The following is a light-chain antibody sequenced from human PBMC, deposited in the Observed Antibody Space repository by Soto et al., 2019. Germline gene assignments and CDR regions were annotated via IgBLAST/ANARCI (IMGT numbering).Light chain of an antibody. Sequence: DIQMTQSPSTLSASVGDRVTITCRASHSISSWLAWYHQKPGKAPKLLIYDASSLESGVPSRFSGSGSGTEFTLTISSLQPDDFATYYCQQYNSYSRTFGQGTKVDIK. CDR3: QQYNSYSRT. J-gene: IGKJ1*01. V-gene: IGKV1-5*01. CDR1: HSISSW. CDR2: DAS.